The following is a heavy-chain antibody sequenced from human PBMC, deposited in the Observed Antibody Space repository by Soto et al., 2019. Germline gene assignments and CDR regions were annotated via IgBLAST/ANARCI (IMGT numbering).Heavy chain of an antibody. D-gene: IGHD2-2*01. CDR3: AREAPAASDSFDV. V-gene: IGHV4-31*03. CDR1: GGSINRGGYY. CDR2: IYYNGNP. Sequence: QVQLQESGPGLVKPSQTLSLTCSVSGGSINRGGYYWSWIRQHPGKGLEWIGYIYYNGNPYYNPSPKCRVNISIDTSRNQFSLKLTSVTAADTAVYYCAREAPAASDSFDVWGQGTMVTVSS. J-gene: IGHJ3*01.